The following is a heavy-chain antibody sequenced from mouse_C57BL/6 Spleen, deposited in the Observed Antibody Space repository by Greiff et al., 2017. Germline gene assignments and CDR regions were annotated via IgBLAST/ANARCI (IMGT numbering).Heavy chain of an antibody. CDR3: AKVPLTGTAAMDY. V-gene: IGHV2-5*01. J-gene: IGHJ4*01. CDR2: IWRGGST. CDR1: GFSLTSYG. Sequence: VKLVESGPGLVQPSQSLSITCTVSGFSLTSYGVHWVRQSPGKGLEWLGVIWRGGSTDYNAAFMSRLSITKDNSKSQVFFKMNSLQADDTAIYYCAKVPLTGTAAMDYWGQGTSVTVSS. D-gene: IGHD4-1*01.